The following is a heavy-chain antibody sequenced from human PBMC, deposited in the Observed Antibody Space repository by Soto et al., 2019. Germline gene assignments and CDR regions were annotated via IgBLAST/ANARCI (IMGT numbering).Heavy chain of an antibody. CDR3: ARRTYYYDSSGEQLDY. CDR1: GGSISSSSYY. J-gene: IGHJ4*02. CDR2: IYYSGST. D-gene: IGHD3-22*01. Sequence: SETLSLTCTVSGGSISSSSYYWGWIRQPPGKGLEWIGSIYYSGSTYYNPSLKSRVTISVDTSKNQFSLKLSSVTAADTAVYYCARRTYYYDSSGEQLDYWGQGTLVTVSS. V-gene: IGHV4-39*01.